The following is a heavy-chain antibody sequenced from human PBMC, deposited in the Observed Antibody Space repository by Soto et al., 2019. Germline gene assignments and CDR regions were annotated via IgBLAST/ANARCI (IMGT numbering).Heavy chain of an antibody. V-gene: IGHV4-34*01. CDR3: ARNIAGHFDY. Sequence: KPSETLSLTCAVYGGSFSGYYWSWIRQPPGKGLEWIGEINHSGSTNYNPSLKSRVTISVDTSKNQFSLKLSSVTAADTAVYYCARNIAGHFDYWGQGTLVTVS. D-gene: IGHD6-13*01. J-gene: IGHJ4*02. CDR1: GGSFSGYY. CDR2: INHSGST.